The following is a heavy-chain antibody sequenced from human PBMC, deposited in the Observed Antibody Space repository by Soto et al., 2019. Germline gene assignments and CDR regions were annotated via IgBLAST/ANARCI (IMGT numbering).Heavy chain of an antibody. CDR3: ATGSSIAARWAFDY. V-gene: IGHV3-23*01. J-gene: IGHJ4*02. Sequence: GWSLRLSCAASGFTFSSYAMSWVRQAPGKGLEWVSAISGSGGSTYYADSVKGRFTISRDNSKNTLYLQMNSLGAEDTAVYYCATGSSIAARWAFDYWGQGTRVTGYS. CDR1: GFTFSSYA. D-gene: IGHD6-6*01. CDR2: ISGSGGST.